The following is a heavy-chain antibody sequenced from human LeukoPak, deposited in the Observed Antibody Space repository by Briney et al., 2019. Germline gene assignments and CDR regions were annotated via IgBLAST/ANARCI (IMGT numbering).Heavy chain of an antibody. Sequence: ASVKVSCKASGYXFTXXYXXWVXXAPXQXXEWMGIINPSGGSTSYAQKFQGRVTMTRDTSTSTVYMELSSLRSEDTAVYYCARDRDDSGSYLFDYWGQGTLVTVSS. CDR2: INPSGGST. D-gene: IGHD3-10*01. J-gene: IGHJ4*02. CDR3: ARDRDDSGSYLFDY. V-gene: IGHV1-46*01. CDR1: GYXFTXXY.